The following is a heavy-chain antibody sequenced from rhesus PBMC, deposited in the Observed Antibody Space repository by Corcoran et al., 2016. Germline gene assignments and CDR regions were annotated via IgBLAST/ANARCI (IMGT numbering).Heavy chain of an antibody. CDR2: IYGGSGST. CDR1: GGSISSNY. J-gene: IGHJ4*01. Sequence: QVQLQESGPGLVKPSETLSLTCAVSGGSISSNYWSWIRQSPGKGLGWIGYIYGGSGSTSYNPSLKSRVTISTDTSKNQFSLKLSSVTAADTAVYYCARSAYCSSTYCSYFDYWGQGVLVTVSS. D-gene: IGHD2-15*01. CDR3: ARSAYCSSTYCSYFDY. V-gene: IGHV4-147*01.